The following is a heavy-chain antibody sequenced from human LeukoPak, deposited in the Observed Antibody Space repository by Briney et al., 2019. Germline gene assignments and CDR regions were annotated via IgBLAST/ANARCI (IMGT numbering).Heavy chain of an antibody. V-gene: IGHV4-4*07. CDR3: ARESLGYCSGGSCPYYFDY. J-gene: IGHJ4*02. D-gene: IGHD2-15*01. Sequence: SETLSLTCTVSGDSISSYYWSWIRQPAGKGPEWIGRIYTTGSTNYNPSLKSRVTMSVDTSKNQFSLKLSSVTAADTAVYYCARESLGYCSGGSCPYYFDYWGQGTLVTVSS. CDR1: GDSISSYY. CDR2: IYTTGST.